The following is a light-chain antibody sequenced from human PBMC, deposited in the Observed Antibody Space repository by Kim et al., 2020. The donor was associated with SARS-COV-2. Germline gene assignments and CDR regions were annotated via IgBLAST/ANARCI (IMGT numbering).Light chain of an antibody. Sequence: SELTQDPAVSVALGQTVLITCQGDSLRNYYASWYQQRPGQAPRLLIYGKNSRPSGISDRFSGSTSGNTASLTITATQPEDEADYFCSSRDSSGDNVMLFG. J-gene: IGLJ3*02. CDR3: SSRDSSGDNVML. CDR2: GKN. V-gene: IGLV3-19*01. CDR1: SLRNYY.